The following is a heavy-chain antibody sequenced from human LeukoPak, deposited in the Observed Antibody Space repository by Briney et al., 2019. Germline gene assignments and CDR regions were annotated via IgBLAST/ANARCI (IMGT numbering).Heavy chain of an antibody. CDR1: GFTFSSYW. V-gene: IGHV3-74*01. CDR3: TRGRAYSYGYFDY. Sequence: GGSLRLSCAAAGFTFSSYWMHWVRQVPGKGLVWVSRISSDGSSTSYADSVKGRFTISRDNTKNTLYLQMNSLRDEDTAVYYCTRGRAYSYGYFDYWGQGTLVTVSS. CDR2: ISSDGSST. J-gene: IGHJ4*02. D-gene: IGHD5-18*01.